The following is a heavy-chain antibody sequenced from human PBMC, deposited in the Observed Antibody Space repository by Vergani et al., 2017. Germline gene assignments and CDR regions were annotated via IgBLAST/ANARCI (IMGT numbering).Heavy chain of an antibody. D-gene: IGHD2-2*01. CDR2: ISYDGSNK. CDR1: GFTFSSYG. V-gene: IGHV3-30*18. Sequence: QVQLVESGGGVVQPGRSLRLSCAASGFTFSSYGMHWVRQAPGKGLEWVAVISYDGSNKYYADSVKGRFTISRDNSKNTLYLQMNSLRAEDTAVYYCAKEPHCSSTSCYGFWYYYYGMDVGGQGTTVTVSS. J-gene: IGHJ6*02. CDR3: AKEPHCSSTSCYGFWYYYYGMDV.